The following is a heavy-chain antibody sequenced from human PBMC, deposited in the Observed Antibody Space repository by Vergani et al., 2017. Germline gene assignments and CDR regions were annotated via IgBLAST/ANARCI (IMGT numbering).Heavy chain of an antibody. CDR2: ISSSGSTI. CDR1: GFTFSSYE. J-gene: IGHJ4*02. CDR3: ASDHFAYSGSYGLDY. V-gene: IGHV3-48*03. D-gene: IGHD1-26*01. Sequence: EVQLVESGGGLVQPGGSLRLSCAASGFTFSSYEMNWVRQAPGKGLEWVSYISSSGSTIYYADSVKGRFTISRDNAKNSLYLQMNSLRAEDKAVYYCASDHFAYSGSYGLDYWGQGTLVTVSS.